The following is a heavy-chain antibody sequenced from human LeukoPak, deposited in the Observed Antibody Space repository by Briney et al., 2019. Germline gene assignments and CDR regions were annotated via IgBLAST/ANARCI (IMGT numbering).Heavy chain of an antibody. V-gene: IGHV3-7*01. CDR1: GFTFSNYW. CDR3: ARDYGGNSLAYVSSVFDY. D-gene: IGHD4-23*01. Sequence: GGSLRLSCVGSGFTFSNYWINWVRQAPGKGLEWVGNINEDGSRKNYADSVKGRFTISRDNSKNSLYLQMNSLRAEDTAVYYCARDYGGNSLAYVSSVFDYWGQGTLVTVSS. CDR2: INEDGSRK. J-gene: IGHJ4*02.